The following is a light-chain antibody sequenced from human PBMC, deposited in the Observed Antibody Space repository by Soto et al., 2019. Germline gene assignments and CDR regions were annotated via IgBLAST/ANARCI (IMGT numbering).Light chain of an antibody. V-gene: IGKV1-5*01. CDR1: QSISSW. Sequence: IQMTQSPSTLSASVGYRFTITCRASQSISSWFAWYQQKPGKAPNLLIYDASSLESGVPSMFSGSGSGTEFTLTISSLQPDDFATYYCQQYNSYWTFGQGTKVDIK. CDR3: QQYNSYWT. J-gene: IGKJ1*01. CDR2: DAS.